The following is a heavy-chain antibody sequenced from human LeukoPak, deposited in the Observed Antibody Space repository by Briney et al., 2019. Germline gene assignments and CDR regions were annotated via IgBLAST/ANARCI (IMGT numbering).Heavy chain of an antibody. CDR2: INHSGNT. Sequence: SETLSLTCAVYGGSFSGYYWSWIRQPPGKGLEWIGEINHSGNTNYNPSLKSRVTISVDTSKNQFSLNLSSVTAADTAVYYCARPSRTGSGWDAFDIWGQGTMVTVSS. J-gene: IGHJ3*02. CDR1: GGSFSGYY. D-gene: IGHD3-22*01. V-gene: IGHV4-34*01. CDR3: ARPSRTGSGWDAFDI.